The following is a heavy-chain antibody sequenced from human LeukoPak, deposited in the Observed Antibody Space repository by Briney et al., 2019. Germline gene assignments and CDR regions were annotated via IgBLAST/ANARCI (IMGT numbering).Heavy chain of an antibody. J-gene: IGHJ4*02. Sequence: PSETLSLTCAVYGGSFSGYYWSWIRQPPGKGLEWMGEINHSGSTNYNPSLKSRVTISVDTSKNQFSLKLSSVTAADTAVYYCARGPNIVGATKDDYWGQGTLVTISS. CDR1: GGSFSGYY. CDR2: INHSGST. CDR3: ARGPNIVGATKDDY. V-gene: IGHV4-34*01. D-gene: IGHD1-26*01.